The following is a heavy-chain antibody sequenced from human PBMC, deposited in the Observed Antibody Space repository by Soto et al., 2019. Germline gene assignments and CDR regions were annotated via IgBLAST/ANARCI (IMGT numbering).Heavy chain of an antibody. CDR1: GDSIISGDYY. Sequence: SETLSLTCTVSGDSIISGDYYWSWIRQTPGKGLEWIGYIYYSGDTNYNPSLKSRVIISVDTSKNQFSLKLSSVTAADTAVYYCARRRGFPYYYGMDVWGQGTTVTVSS. V-gene: IGHV4-30-4*01. CDR3: ARRRGFPYYYGMDV. CDR2: IYYSGDT. D-gene: IGHD5-12*01. J-gene: IGHJ6*02.